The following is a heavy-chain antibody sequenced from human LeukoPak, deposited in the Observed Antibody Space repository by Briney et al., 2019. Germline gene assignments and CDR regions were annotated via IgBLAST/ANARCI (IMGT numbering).Heavy chain of an antibody. Sequence: GGSLRLSCAASGFTFSSYAMSWVRQAPGKGLEWVSAISGSGGSTYYADSVKGRFTISRDNSKNTLYLQMNSLRAEDTAVYYCAKKVRVENGYNYDYWGQGTLVTVSS. D-gene: IGHD5-24*01. V-gene: IGHV3-23*01. CDR1: GFTFSSYA. CDR3: AKKVRVENGYNYDY. J-gene: IGHJ4*02. CDR2: ISGSGGST.